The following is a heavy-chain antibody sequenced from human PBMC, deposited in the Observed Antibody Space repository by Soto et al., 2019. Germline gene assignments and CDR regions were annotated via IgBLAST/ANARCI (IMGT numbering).Heavy chain of an antibody. CDR1: GGSISSGDYY. D-gene: IGHD3-22*01. CDR3: ARFYMVVVAAFDI. J-gene: IGHJ3*02. CDR2: IYYSGST. V-gene: IGHV4-30-4*01. Sequence: QVQLQESGPGLVKPSQTLSLTCTVSGGSISSGDYYWSWIRQPPGKGLEWIGYIYYSGSTYYNPSPKSRVTISVDTYKNQFSLKLSSVTAADTAVYYCARFYMVVVAAFDIWGQGTMVTVSS.